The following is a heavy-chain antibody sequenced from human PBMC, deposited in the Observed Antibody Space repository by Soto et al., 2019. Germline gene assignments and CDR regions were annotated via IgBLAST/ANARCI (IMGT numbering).Heavy chain of an antibody. CDR2: ISYDGSNK. D-gene: IGHD6-6*01. Sequence: LRLSCAASGFTFSSYGMHRVRQAPGKGLEWVAVISYDGSNKYYADSVKGRFTISRDNSKNTLYLQMNSLRAEDTAVYYCAKTIAARPYSSHYRGQGXQVTVS. V-gene: IGHV3-30*18. J-gene: IGHJ4*02. CDR3: AKTIAARPYSSHY. CDR1: GFTFSSYG.